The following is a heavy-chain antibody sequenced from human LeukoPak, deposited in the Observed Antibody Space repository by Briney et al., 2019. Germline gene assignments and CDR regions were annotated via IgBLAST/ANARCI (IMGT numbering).Heavy chain of an antibody. D-gene: IGHD3-9*01. J-gene: IGHJ4*02. Sequence: GGSLRLSCAASGFTVSSNYMSWVRQAPGKGLEWVSAISGSGGSTYYADSVKGRFTISRDNSKNTLYLQMNSLRAEDTAVYYCAKEGYDILTGSHYFDYWGQGTLVTVSS. V-gene: IGHV3-23*01. CDR1: GFTVSSNY. CDR2: ISGSGGST. CDR3: AKEGYDILTGSHYFDY.